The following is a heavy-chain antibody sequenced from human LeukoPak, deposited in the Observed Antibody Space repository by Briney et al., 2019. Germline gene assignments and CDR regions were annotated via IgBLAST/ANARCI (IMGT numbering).Heavy chain of an antibody. Sequence: PSETLSLTCTVSGGSVSSGSYYWSWIRQPPGKGLEWIGYIYYSGRTTYNPSLKSRVTISVDTSKNQFSVKLSSVTAADTAVYYCARAPPSTTMVSNWGQGTLVTVSS. CDR1: GGSVSSGSYY. CDR2: IYYSGRT. CDR3: ARAPPSTTMVSN. V-gene: IGHV4-61*01. J-gene: IGHJ4*02. D-gene: IGHD5-18*01.